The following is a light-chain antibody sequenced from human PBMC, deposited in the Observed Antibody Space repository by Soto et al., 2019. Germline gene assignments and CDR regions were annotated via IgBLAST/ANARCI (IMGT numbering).Light chain of an antibody. J-gene: IGKJ4*01. CDR1: QTIANY. CDR2: DAS. Sequence: DVQMTQSSSSLSASVGDRVIITCRANQTIANYLNWFQQKPGKAPKLLISDASHLEMGAPSRFSGSGSGTGFVLTISGLQSEDFATYYCQQYEYRPLTFGGGTRV. CDR3: QQYEYRPLT. V-gene: IGKV1-33*01.